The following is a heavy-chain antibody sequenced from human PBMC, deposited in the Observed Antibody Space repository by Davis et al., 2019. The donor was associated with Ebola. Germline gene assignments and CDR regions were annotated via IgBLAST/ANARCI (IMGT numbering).Heavy chain of an antibody. J-gene: IGHJ5*02. V-gene: IGHV4-34*01. Sequence: MPSETLSLTCAVYGGSFSGYYWSWIRQPPGKELEWIGEINHSGSTNYNPSLKSRVTISVDTSKNQFSLKLSSVTAADTAVYYCARGPSTVGIDPWGQGTLVTVSS. CDR2: INHSGST. CDR1: GGSFSGYY. D-gene: IGHD4-23*01. CDR3: ARGPSTVGIDP.